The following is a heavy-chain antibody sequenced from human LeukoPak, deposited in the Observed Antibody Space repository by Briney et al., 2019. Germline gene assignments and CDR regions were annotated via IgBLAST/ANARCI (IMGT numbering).Heavy chain of an antibody. CDR3: AKWASDNRAFDL. D-gene: IGHD2-8*01. CDR2: GHYSGNT. V-gene: IGHV4-59*08. CDR1: GTSITSYY. Sequence: SETLSLTCTVSGTSITSYYWNWIRQAPGQGPEWIGYGHYSGNTKYNPPLKSRVTISVDTSKNQFSLRLSSVAAADTAVYFCAKWASDNRAFDLWGQGTLVTVSS. J-gene: IGHJ4*02.